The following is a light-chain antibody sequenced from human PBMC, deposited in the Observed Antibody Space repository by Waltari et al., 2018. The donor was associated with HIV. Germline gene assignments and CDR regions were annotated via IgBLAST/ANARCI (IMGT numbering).Light chain of an antibody. CDR1: SSDVGSYNR. J-gene: IGLJ3*02. CDR3: SSYAGARV. CDR2: EVT. V-gene: IGLV2-23*02. Sequence: QSALTQPASVSGSPGQSITISCTVTSSDVGSYNRVSWYQQYPGKAPKLIIYEVTKRPPGVSNRFSGSKSGNTASLTLSGLQADDEADYYCSSYAGARVFGGGTNLIVL.